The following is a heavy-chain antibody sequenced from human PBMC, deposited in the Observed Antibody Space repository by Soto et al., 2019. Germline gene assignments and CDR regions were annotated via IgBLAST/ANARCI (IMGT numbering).Heavy chain of an antibody. CDR3: ARSEATVLDY. Sequence: SETLSLTCTVSGGSISSGDYCWSWIRQPPGKGLEWIGYIYYSGSTYYNPSLKSRVTISVDTSKNQFSLKLSSVTAADTAVYYCARSEATVLDYWGQGTLVTSPQ. V-gene: IGHV4-30-4*08. D-gene: IGHD4-17*01. J-gene: IGHJ4*02. CDR1: GGSISSGDYC. CDR2: IYYSGST.